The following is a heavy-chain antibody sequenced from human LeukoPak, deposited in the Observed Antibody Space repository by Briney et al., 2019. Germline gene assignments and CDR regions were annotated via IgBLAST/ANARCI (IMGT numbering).Heavy chain of an antibody. CDR3: ARLGSVAMPFDY. D-gene: IGHD2-2*01. CDR1: GGSINNYY. V-gene: IGHV4-59*08. J-gene: IGHJ4*02. Sequence: ASETLSLTCTVSGGSINNYYWNWIRQTPGKGLEWIGYSYYSGDTNYNPSLKSRVTISVDTSKNQFFLNLSSVTAADTAVYYCARLGSVAMPFDYWGQGTLVTVPS. CDR2: SYYSGDT.